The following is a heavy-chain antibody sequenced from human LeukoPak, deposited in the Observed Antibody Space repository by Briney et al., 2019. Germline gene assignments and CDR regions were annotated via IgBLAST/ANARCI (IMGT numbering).Heavy chain of an antibody. V-gene: IGHV3-53*01. D-gene: IGHD6-13*01. Sequence: PGGSLRLSCAVSGFSVSNNYMNWVGQAPGRGREWVSLIYSRGGTSYADSVKGRFTISRDSSKNTLFLQMNSLRVEDTAVYYCARDPPGIAASGTYYWGQGTLVTVSS. CDR1: GFSVSNNY. J-gene: IGHJ4*02. CDR3: ARDPPGIAASGTYY. CDR2: IYSRGGT.